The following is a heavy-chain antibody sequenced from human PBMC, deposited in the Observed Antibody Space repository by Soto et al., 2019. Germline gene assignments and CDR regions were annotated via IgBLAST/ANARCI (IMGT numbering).Heavy chain of an antibody. CDR3: AREVGYGDFSAALLD. V-gene: IGHV1-69*01. CDR2: VITLFGTA. J-gene: IGHJ4*02. D-gene: IGHD4-17*01. Sequence: VQLMQSGAEVKKPGSSVKVSCKASGGTFSSHSINWVRQAPGQGLEWMGGVITLFGTANYAQNFQGRVTITADQSTSTAYMELNNLSSDDTAVYYCAREVGYGDFSAALLDWGQGTLVTVSS. CDR1: GGTFSSHS.